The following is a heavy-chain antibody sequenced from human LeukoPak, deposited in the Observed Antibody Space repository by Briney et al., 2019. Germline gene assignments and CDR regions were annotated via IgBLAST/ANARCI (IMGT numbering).Heavy chain of an antibody. V-gene: IGHV1-2*06. D-gene: IGHD2-8*01. CDR3: ASCHCTNGVCYGECEYFQH. CDR1: GYTFTGYY. CDR2: INPNNGGT. J-gene: IGHJ1*01. Sequence: ASVKVSCKASGYTFTGYYMHWVRQAPGQGLEWMGRINPNNGGTNYAQNLQGRVTMTTDTSTRTAYMELGSLRSDDTAVYYCASCHCTNGVCYGECEYFQHWGQGTLVTVSS.